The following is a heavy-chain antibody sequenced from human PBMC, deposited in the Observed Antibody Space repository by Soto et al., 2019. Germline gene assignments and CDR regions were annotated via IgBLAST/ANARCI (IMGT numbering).Heavy chain of an antibody. Sequence: SETLSLTCTVSGGSISSSSYYWGWIRQPPGKGLEWIGSIYYSGSTHYNPSLKSRVTISVDTSKNQFSLKLSSVTAADTAVYYCARRIAAAAPYYFDDWGQGTRVTVSS. D-gene: IGHD6-13*01. CDR3: ARRIAAAAPYYFDD. CDR1: GGSISSSSYY. J-gene: IGHJ4*02. CDR2: IYYSGST. V-gene: IGHV4-39*01.